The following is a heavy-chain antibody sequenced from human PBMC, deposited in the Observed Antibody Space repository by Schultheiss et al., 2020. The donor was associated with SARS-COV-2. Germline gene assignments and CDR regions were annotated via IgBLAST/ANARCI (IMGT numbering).Heavy chain of an antibody. CDR3: ARAHSYYYYYGMDV. CDR1: GGSVSSGY. V-gene: IGHV4-59*02. D-gene: IGHD5-18*01. Sequence: ETLSLTCTVSGGSVSSGYWSWFRQPPGKGLEWIGYIYYTWNTDYNPSLKSRVTISADTSKNQFSLKLSSVTAADTAVYYCARAHSYYYYYGMDVWGQGTTVTVSS. J-gene: IGHJ6*02. CDR2: IYYTWNT.